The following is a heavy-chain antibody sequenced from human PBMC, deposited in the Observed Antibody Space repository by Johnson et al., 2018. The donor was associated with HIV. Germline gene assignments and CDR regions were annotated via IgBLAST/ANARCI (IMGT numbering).Heavy chain of an antibody. J-gene: IGHJ3*02. CDR3: ARERPRDAFDI. CDR1: GFTFSNYD. Sequence: EQLVESGGGVVQPGRSLRLSCAASGFTFSNYDMHWVRQATGKGLEWVSAIGTAGDTYYPGSVKGRFTISRDNAKNSLYLQMNSLRAEDTAVYYCARERPRDAFDIWGQGTMVTVSS. CDR2: IGTAGDT. V-gene: IGHV3-13*01.